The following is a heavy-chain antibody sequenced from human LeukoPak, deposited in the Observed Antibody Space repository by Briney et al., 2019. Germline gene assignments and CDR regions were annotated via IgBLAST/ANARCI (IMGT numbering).Heavy chain of an antibody. CDR1: GFTFSSYW. V-gene: IGHV3-7*01. J-gene: IGHJ3*02. D-gene: IGHD6-13*01. CDR3: ARAELSSSWYEDAFDI. CDR2: IKQDGSEK. Sequence: GGSLRLSCAASGFTFSSYWMSWVRQAPGKGLEWVANIKQDGSEKYYVDSVKGRFTISRDNAKNSLYLQMNSLRAEDTAVYYCARAELSSSWYEDAFDIWGQGTMVTVSS.